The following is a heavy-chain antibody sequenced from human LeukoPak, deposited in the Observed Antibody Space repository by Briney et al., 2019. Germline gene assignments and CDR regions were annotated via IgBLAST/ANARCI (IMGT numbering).Heavy chain of an antibody. CDR2: INPNSGGT. CDR3: ARITGTTFGFSDY. CDR1: GYTFTDYY. D-gene: IGHD3-16*01. Sequence: VASVKVSCKASGYTFTDYYMHWVRQAPGQGLEWMGWINPNSGGTNYAQKFQGRVTMTRDTSISTAYMELSRLRSDDTALYYCARITGTTFGFSDYWGKGTLVTVSS. V-gene: IGHV1-2*02. J-gene: IGHJ4*02.